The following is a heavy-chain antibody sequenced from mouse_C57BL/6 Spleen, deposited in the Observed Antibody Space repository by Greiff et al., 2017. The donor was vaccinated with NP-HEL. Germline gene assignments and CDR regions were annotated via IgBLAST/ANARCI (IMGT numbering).Heavy chain of an antibody. CDR2: IYPRSGNT. Sequence: QVQLKESGAELARPGASVKLSCKASGYTFTSYGISWVKQRTGQGLEWIGEIYPRSGNTYYNEKFKGKATLTADKSSSTAYMELRSLTSEDSAVYFCARSNWDVGFDYWGQGTTLTVSS. D-gene: IGHD4-1*01. CDR3: ARSNWDVGFDY. CDR1: GYTFTSYG. J-gene: IGHJ2*01. V-gene: IGHV1-81*01.